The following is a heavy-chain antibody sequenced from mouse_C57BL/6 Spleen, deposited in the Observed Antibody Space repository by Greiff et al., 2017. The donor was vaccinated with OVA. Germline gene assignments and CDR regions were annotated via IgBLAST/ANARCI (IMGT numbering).Heavy chain of an antibody. Sequence: QVQLQQPGAELVRPGTSVKLSCKASGYTFTSYWMYWVKQRPGQGLEWIGVIYPSDSYTNYNQKFKGKATLTVDTSASTAYMQLSSLTSEDSAVYYCSRDYGSSYAIAYWGQGTLVTVSA. CDR3: SRDYGSSYAIAY. CDR1: GYTFTSYW. D-gene: IGHD1-1*01. J-gene: IGHJ3*01. CDR2: IYPSDSYT. V-gene: IGHV1-59*01.